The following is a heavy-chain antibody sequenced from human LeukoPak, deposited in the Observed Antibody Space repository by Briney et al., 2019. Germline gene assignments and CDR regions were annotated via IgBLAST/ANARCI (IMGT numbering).Heavy chain of an antibody. CDR2: ISSKGGTT. D-gene: IGHD6-19*01. Sequence: GGSLTLSCLAYGFDFSGYVMEWVRQAPGKGLKSVPVISSKGGTTDYTESVKGRFNVSRDNSQNTLFLEMSSLRAEDTAVYYCVRHSVTQSTSGWYGALDIWGQGTMVVVSS. J-gene: IGHJ3*02. CDR1: GFDFSGYV. CDR3: VRHSVTQSTSGWYGALDI. V-gene: IGHV3-64D*06.